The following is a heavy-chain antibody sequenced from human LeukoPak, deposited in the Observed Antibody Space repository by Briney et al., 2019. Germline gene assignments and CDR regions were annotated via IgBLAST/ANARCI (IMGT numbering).Heavy chain of an antibody. J-gene: IGHJ6*03. V-gene: IGHV4-34*01. Sequence: SETLSLTCAVYGGSFSGYYWSWIRQPPGKGLEWIGEINHSGSTNYNPSLKSRVTISVDTSKNQFSLKLSSVTAADTAVYYCASGSGPYMDVWGKGTTVTVSS. D-gene: IGHD5-12*01. CDR2: INHSGST. CDR1: GGSFSGYY. CDR3: ASGSGPYMDV.